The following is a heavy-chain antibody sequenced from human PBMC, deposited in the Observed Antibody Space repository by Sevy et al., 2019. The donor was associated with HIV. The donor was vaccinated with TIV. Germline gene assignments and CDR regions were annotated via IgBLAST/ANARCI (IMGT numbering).Heavy chain of an antibody. J-gene: IGHJ4*02. CDR2: LSFGCGKI. CDR3: AREGCTRPHDY. Sequence: GGCLRLSCAASGFAFYDYSMSWIRQAPGKGLEWVATLSFGCGKINYADSVKGRFTISRGNSKNSFYLQMDNLRVEDTALYYCAREGCTRPHDYWGQGTRVTVSS. V-gene: IGHV3-23*01. CDR1: GFAFYDYS. D-gene: IGHD2-8*01.